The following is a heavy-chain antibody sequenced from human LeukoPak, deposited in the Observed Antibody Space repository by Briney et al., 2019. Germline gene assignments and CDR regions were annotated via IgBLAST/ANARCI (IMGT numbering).Heavy chain of an antibody. CDR3: VRGIQSWFNGMDV. D-gene: IGHD3-10*01. CDR1: GFTLSSYW. J-gene: IGHJ6*02. Sequence: GGSLRLSCAASGFTLSSYWMHWVRQVPGKGLVWVSRINSDGSNTRYADSVKGRFTVSRDDAKNTLFLQMNSLRTEDTAVYYCVRGIQSWFNGMDVWGQGTTVTVSS. CDR2: INSDGSNT. V-gene: IGHV3-74*01.